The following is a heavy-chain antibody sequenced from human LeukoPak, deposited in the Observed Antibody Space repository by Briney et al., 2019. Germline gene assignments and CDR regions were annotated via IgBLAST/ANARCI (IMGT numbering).Heavy chain of an antibody. CDR3: ARDQYYFDSSGSKTPPYFDY. CDR1: GGTFSSYA. Sequence: ASVKVSCKASGGTFSSYAISWVRQAPGQGLEWMGWISAYNGNTNYAQKLQGRVTMTTDTSTSTAYMELRSLRSDDTAVYYCARDQYYFDSSGSKTPPYFDYWGQGTLVTVSS. J-gene: IGHJ4*02. V-gene: IGHV1-18*01. D-gene: IGHD3-22*01. CDR2: ISAYNGNT.